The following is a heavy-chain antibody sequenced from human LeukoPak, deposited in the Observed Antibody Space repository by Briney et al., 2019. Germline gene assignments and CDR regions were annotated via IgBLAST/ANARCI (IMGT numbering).Heavy chain of an antibody. J-gene: IGHJ5*02. CDR2: IYHSGST. D-gene: IGHD3-16*01. CDR1: GYSISGGYY. V-gene: IGHV4-38-2*02. CDR3: ARGLHFGEIFHPLGEWFDP. Sequence: SETLSLTCTVSGYSISGGYYWGWIRQPPGKGLEWIGTIYHSGSTYYNPSLKSRVTISVDTSKNQFSLKLSSVTAADTAVYYCARGLHFGEIFHPLGEWFDPWGQGTLVTVSS.